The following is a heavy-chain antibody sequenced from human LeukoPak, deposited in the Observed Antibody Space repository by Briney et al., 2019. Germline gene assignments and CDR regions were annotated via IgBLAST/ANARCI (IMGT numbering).Heavy chain of an antibody. Sequence: GGSLILSCAASGFTVSSNYISWVRQAPGKGLEWVSAIYSGGTTYYADSVKGRFTISRDNSKNTLYLQMNSLKAEDTAVYYCARGRVPPYYGMDVWGQGTTVTVSS. CDR1: GFTVSSNY. D-gene: IGHD5/OR15-5a*01. J-gene: IGHJ6*02. CDR2: IYSGGTT. V-gene: IGHV3-53*01. CDR3: ARGRVPPYYGMDV.